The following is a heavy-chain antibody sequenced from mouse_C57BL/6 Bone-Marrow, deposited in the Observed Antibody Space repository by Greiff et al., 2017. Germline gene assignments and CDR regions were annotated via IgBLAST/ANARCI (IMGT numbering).Heavy chain of an antibody. CDR2: IWGGGST. CDR1: GFSLTSYG. CDR3: AKQVDGPGAMDY. J-gene: IGHJ4*01. D-gene: IGHD1-3*01. V-gene: IGHV2-9*01. Sequence: VQLVESGPGLVAPSQSLSITCTVSGFSLTSYGVDWVRQPPGKGLEWLGVIWGGGSTNYNSALMSRRSISTENSKSQFFLKMNSLQTDDTSIYYCAKQVDGPGAMDYWGQGTSVTVSS.